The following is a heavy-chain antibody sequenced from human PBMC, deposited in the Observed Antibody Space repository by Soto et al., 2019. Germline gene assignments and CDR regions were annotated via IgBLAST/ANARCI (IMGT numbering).Heavy chain of an antibody. CDR2: IYSGGST. CDR1: GFTVSSNY. V-gene: IGHV3-66*01. J-gene: IGHJ4*02. D-gene: IGHD2-21*01. CDR3: ARGLTAYCGGDCYFDY. Sequence: GGSLRLSCAASGFTVSSNYMSWVRQAPGKGLEWVSVIYSGGSTYYADSVKGRFTISRDNSKNTLYLQMNSLRAEDTAVYYCARGLTAYCGGDCYFDYWGQGTLVTVSS.